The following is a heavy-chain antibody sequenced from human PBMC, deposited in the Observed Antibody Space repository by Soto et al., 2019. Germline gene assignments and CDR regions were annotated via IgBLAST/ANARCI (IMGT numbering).Heavy chain of an antibody. V-gene: IGHV3-73*01. Sequence: GGSLRLSCVASGFTLSRYSMNWVRQAPGRGLEWLGRIRSKVNNLETVYAASVKGRFTISRDDSKNTAYLQMNSLKTEDTAVYYCTRLITPLDYWGRGTLVTVPS. D-gene: IGHD3-16*01. CDR2: IRSKVNNLET. CDR3: TRLITPLDY. J-gene: IGHJ4*02. CDR1: GFTLSRYS.